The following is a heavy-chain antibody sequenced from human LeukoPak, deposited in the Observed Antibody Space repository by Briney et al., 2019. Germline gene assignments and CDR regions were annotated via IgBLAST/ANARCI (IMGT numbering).Heavy chain of an antibody. D-gene: IGHD2-15*01. CDR2: ISAYNGNT. CDR3: ARVCSGGSCYGAFDI. Sequence: ASVKVSCKASGYTFTSYGISWVRQAPGQELEWMGWISAYNGNTNYAQKLQGRVTMTTDTSTSTAYMELRSLRSDDTAVYYCARVCSGGSCYGAFDIWGQGTMVTVSS. CDR1: GYTFTSYG. J-gene: IGHJ3*02. V-gene: IGHV1-18*01.